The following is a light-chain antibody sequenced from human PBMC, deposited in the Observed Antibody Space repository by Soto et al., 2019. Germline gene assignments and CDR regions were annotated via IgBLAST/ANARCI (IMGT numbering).Light chain of an antibody. V-gene: IGKV3-11*01. CDR3: QQRSTWPIT. CDR1: RSFSSY. CDR2: DAS. J-gene: IGKJ5*01. Sequence: PGESAPLSCSATRSFSSYIAWYQQKPGQAPRLLIYDASSRPTDIPARFSGSGSGTDFTLTIRSLEPADFALYYCQQRSTWPITFGQGTGLQI.